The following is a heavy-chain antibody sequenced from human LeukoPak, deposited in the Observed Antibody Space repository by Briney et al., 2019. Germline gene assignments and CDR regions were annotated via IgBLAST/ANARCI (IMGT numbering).Heavy chain of an antibody. CDR2: IYYSGST. D-gene: IGHD3-3*01. CDR3: ARQVTIFGVVYNWFDP. Sequence: SETLSLTCTVSGGSISSSSYYWGWIRQPPGKGLEWIGSIYYSGSTYYNPSLKSRVTISVDTSKNQFSLKLSSVTAADTAVYYCARQVTIFGVVYNWFDPWGQGTLVTVSS. V-gene: IGHV4-39*01. CDR1: GGSISSSSYY. J-gene: IGHJ5*02.